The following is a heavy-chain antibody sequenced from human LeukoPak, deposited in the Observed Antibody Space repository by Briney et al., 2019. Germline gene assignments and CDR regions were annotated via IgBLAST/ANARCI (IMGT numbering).Heavy chain of an antibody. CDR2: ISSSSRTI. J-gene: IGHJ4*02. D-gene: IGHD5-18*01. V-gene: IGHV3-48*01. CDR3: AGDMGYSYDPGCDY. CDR1: GFTFSTYS. Sequence: GGSLRLSCAASGFTFSTYSMHWVRQAPGKGLEWLSYISSSSRTIYYGESVKGRFTISRDNAKNSLYLQMNSLRAEDTAVYYCAGDMGYSYDPGCDYWGQGTLVTVSS.